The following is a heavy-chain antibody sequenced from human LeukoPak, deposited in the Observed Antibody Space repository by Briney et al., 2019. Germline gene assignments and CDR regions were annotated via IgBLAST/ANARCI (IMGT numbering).Heavy chain of an antibody. J-gene: IGHJ4*02. Sequence: GGSLRLSCAASGFTFSTYCMHWVRQAPGKGPMWVSRICPDGTVTSYADSVKARFIISRDNARNTVYLQMNSLRVEDTAVYYCVRDFRSADYWGQGTLVTVSS. CDR2: ICPDGTVT. CDR3: VRDFRSADY. CDR1: GFTFSTYC. V-gene: IGHV3-74*01.